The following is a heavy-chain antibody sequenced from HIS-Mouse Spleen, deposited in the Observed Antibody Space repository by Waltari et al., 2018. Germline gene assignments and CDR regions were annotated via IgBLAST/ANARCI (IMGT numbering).Heavy chain of an antibody. CDR1: GGSIRRRSYY. Sequence: QLQLQESGPGLVKPSETLSLTCTVPGGSIRRRSYYWGWIRQPPGKGLEWIGSIYYSGGTYYNPSLKSRVTISVDTSKNQFSLKLSSVTAADTAVYYCARDRELYFDYWGQGTLVTVSS. J-gene: IGHJ4*02. D-gene: IGHD1-26*01. CDR2: IYYSGGT. V-gene: IGHV4-39*07. CDR3: ARDRELYFDY.